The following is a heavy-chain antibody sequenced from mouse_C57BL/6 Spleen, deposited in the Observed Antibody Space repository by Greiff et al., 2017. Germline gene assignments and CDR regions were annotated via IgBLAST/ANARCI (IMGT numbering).Heavy chain of an antibody. CDR3: ARKGSTTVVLDY. CDR1: GYTFTSYW. V-gene: IGHV1-64*01. D-gene: IGHD1-1*01. Sequence: VQLQQPGAELVKPGASVKLSCKASGYTFTSYWMHWVKQRPGQGLEWIGMIHPNSGSTNYNEKFKSKATLTVDKSSSTAYMQLSSLTSEDSAVYYCARKGSTTVVLDYWGQGTTLTVSS. J-gene: IGHJ2*01. CDR2: IHPNSGST.